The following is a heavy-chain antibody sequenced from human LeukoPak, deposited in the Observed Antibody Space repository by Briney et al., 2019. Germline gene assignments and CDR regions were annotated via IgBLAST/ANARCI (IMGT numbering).Heavy chain of an antibody. V-gene: IGHV4-59*04. Sequence: SETLSLTCTVSGGSISSYYWSWIRQPPGKGLEWIGYIYHGGSTFYNPSLKSRVTMSVDRSKNQFSLRLSSATAADTAVYYCARTTEGYFDYWGRGTLVTFSS. CDR2: IYHGGST. J-gene: IGHJ4*02. D-gene: IGHD1-1*01. CDR1: GGSISSYY. CDR3: ARTTEGYFDY.